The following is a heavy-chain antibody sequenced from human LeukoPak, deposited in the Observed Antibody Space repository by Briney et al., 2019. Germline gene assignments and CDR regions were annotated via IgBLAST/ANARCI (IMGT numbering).Heavy chain of an antibody. Sequence: GGSLRLSCAASGFTFSDYYMSWIRQAPGKGLEWVSYISSSGSTIYYADSVKGRFTISRDNAKNSLYLQMNSLRAEDTAVYYCARDRMGTYYDSSGYHYHDYWGQGTLVTVSS. CDR3: ARDRMGTYYDSSGYHYHDY. J-gene: IGHJ4*02. CDR2: ISSSGSTI. V-gene: IGHV3-11*01. D-gene: IGHD3-22*01. CDR1: GFTFSDYY.